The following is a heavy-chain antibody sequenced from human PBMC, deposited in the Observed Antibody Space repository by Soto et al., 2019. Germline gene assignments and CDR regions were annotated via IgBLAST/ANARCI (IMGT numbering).Heavy chain of an antibody. J-gene: IGHJ6*02. V-gene: IGHV5-10-1*01. CDR1: GYNFINNW. CDR3: ARQSRFYYGMDV. Sequence: PGECLKSAGKGSGYNFINNWISGVRQMPEKGLQGIGRSGRSDSYTNYSPSFQGHVTISADRPISTAYVQWSSLKASDPAMYYCARQSRFYYGMDVWGQGTPVPVS. CDR2: SGRSDSYT.